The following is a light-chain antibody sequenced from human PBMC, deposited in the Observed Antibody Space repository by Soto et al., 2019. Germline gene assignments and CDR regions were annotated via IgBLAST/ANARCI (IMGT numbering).Light chain of an antibody. J-gene: IGKJ1*01. CDR2: GAS. Sequence: EIVLTQSPGTLSLSPGERATLSCMASQSVSSSYLAWYQQKPGQAPRLLIYGASSRATGIPARFSGSGSGTEFTLTISSLQSEDFAVYYCQQYSNWPSWTFGQGTKVDIK. CDR1: QSVSSSY. V-gene: IGKV3-20*01. CDR3: QQYSNWPSWT.